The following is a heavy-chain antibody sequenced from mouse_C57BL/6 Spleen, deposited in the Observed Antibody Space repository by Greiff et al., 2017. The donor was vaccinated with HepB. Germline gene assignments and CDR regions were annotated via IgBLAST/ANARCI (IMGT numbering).Heavy chain of an antibody. V-gene: IGHV1-82*01. D-gene: IGHD1-1*01. CDR2: IYPGDGDT. CDR3: ATYYYGSSSWFAY. CDR1: GYAFSSSW. Sequence: VQLQQSGPELVKPGASVKISCKASGYAFSSSWMNWVKQRPGKGLEWIGRIYPGDGDTNYNGKFKGKATLTADKSSSTAYMQLSSLTSEDSAVYFCATYYYGSSSWFAYWGQGTLVTVSA. J-gene: IGHJ3*01.